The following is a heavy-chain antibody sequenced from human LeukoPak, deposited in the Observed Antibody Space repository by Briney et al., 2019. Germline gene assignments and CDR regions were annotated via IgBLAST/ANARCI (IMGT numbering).Heavy chain of an antibody. J-gene: IGHJ4*02. Sequence: GESLKISCEASGYSFTPYWIGWVRQMPGKGLEWVGIDYPADSDTRYSPSFQGQVTISADKSIRTAYLQWSSLKASDTAIYYCARHKRDSSGYFIDSWGQGTPVTVSS. D-gene: IGHD3-22*01. CDR1: GYSFTPYW. CDR2: DYPADSDT. CDR3: ARHKRDSSGYFIDS. V-gene: IGHV5-51*01.